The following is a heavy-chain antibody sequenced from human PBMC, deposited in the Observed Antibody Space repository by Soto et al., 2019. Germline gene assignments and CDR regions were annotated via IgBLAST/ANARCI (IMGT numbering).Heavy chain of an antibody. V-gene: IGHV4-59*01. J-gene: IGHJ4*02. CDR1: GGSISSYY. Sequence: SETLSLTCTVSGGSISSYYWSWIRQPPGKGLEWIGYIYYSGSTNYNPSLKSRVTISVDTSKNQFSLKLSSVTAADTAVYYCARMAGGYLDYWGQGTLVTVSS. D-gene: IGHD3-22*01. CDR3: ARMAGGYLDY. CDR2: IYYSGST.